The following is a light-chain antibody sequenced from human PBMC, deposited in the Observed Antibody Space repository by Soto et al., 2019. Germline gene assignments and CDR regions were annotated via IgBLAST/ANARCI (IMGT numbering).Light chain of an antibody. V-gene: IGLV2-23*01. CDR2: EDS. J-gene: IGLJ1*01. Sequence: QSVLTQPASVSGSPGQSITISCTGTINDVGSYNLVSWYQQHPGKAPKLMISEDSKRPSGVSTRFSGSKSGNTASLTISGLRAEDESDYYCCSYAGSSTYVFGTGTKLTVL. CDR3: CSYAGSSTYV. CDR1: INDVGSYNL.